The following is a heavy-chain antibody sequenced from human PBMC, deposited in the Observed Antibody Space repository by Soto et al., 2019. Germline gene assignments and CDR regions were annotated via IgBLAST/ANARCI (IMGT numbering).Heavy chain of an antibody. CDR1: GFSISSFY. J-gene: IGHJ4*02. V-gene: IGHV4-4*07. CDR2: IYSGGRN. CDR3: ARGSSRWDY. Sequence: PXETLALAYTVAGFSISSFYWSWIRQPAGKGLEWIGRIYSGGRNNYNPSLKSRVTMSVDTSKNQFSLRLSSVTAADTAMYYCARGSSRWDYWGQGPLVTVSS. D-gene: IGHD6-13*01.